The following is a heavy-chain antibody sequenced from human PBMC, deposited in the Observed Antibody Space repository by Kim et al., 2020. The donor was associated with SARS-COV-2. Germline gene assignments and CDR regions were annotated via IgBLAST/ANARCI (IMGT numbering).Heavy chain of an antibody. CDR3: AKDMRFGELSAFDI. CDR1: GFTFDDYA. Sequence: GGSLRLSCAASGFTFDDYAMHWVRQAPGKGLEWVSGISWNSGSIGYADSVKGRFTISRDNAKNSLYLQMNSLRAEDTALYYCAKDMRFGELSAFDIWGQGTMVTVSS. J-gene: IGHJ3*02. D-gene: IGHD3-10*01. V-gene: IGHV3-9*01. CDR2: ISWNSGSI.